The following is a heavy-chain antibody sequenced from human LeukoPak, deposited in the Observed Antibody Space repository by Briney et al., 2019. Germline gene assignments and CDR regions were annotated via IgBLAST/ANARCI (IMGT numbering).Heavy chain of an antibody. J-gene: IGHJ4*02. V-gene: IGHV4-59*08. D-gene: IGHD1-26*01. CDR1: DGSITNYD. Sequence: SETLSLTCTVSDGSITNYDWSWVRQPPGKGLEWIGYIYYSGGTNYNPSLKSRVTISVDTSKNQFSLKLSSVTAADTAVYYCARQDQVGATRGSDYWGQGTLVTVSS. CDR2: IYYSGGT. CDR3: ARQDQVGATRGSDY.